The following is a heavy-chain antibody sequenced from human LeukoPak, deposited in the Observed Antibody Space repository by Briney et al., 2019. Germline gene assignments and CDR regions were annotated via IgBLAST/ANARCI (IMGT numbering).Heavy chain of an antibody. D-gene: IGHD1-26*01. V-gene: IGHV3-11*04. Sequence: GGSLRLSCAVSGFTFSDYYMSWIRQAPGKGVEWVSYISGSAHTVYYADSVRSRFTVSRDNAKNSLSLQLNSLRAHDTAVFYCAGGSGSYRNDYGGQGTPVTVPS. J-gene: IGHJ4*01. CDR2: ISGSAHTV. CDR1: GFTFSDYY. CDR3: AGGSGSYRNDY.